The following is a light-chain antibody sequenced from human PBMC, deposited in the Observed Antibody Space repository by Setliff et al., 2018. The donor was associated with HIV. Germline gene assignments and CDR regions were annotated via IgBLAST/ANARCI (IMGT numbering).Light chain of an antibody. J-gene: IGLJ1*01. Sequence: QSALAQPASVSGSPGQSITISCTGTSNDVGAYNYVSWYQQHPGKAPRLMIYEVNNRPSGVSDRFSGSKSGNTASLTISGLQAEDEADYYCSSYTRSDTYVFGTGTKVTVL. CDR3: SSYTRSDTYV. CDR2: EVN. CDR1: SNDVGAYNY. V-gene: IGLV2-14*01.